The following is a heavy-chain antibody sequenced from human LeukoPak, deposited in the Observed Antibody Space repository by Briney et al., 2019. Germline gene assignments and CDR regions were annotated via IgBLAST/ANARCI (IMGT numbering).Heavy chain of an antibody. D-gene: IGHD6-13*01. CDR2: ISDRGST. Sequence: PSETLSLTCTVSGGSISGYYWSWIRQPPGKGLEWIGYISDRGSTNYTPSLKSRVTISVDTSKNQFSLKLSSVTAADTAVYYCARHISAAGRGAFDIWGQGTMVTVSS. CDR1: GGSISGYY. J-gene: IGHJ3*02. CDR3: ARHISAAGRGAFDI. V-gene: IGHV4-59*08.